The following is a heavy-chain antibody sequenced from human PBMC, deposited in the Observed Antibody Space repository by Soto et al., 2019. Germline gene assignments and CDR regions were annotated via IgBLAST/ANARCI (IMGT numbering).Heavy chain of an antibody. J-gene: IGHJ4*02. Sequence: AETLSLTCDVSGGSITNNNWWSVVRQPPGEGLEWIGEMHHIGSTNYNPSLKSRVTMSVDTSKNQFFLKLNSVTAADTAVYYCTKNSAYALDYWGQGTLVTVSS. D-gene: IGHD5-12*01. CDR1: GGSITNNNW. CDR3: TKNSAYALDY. CDR2: MHHIGST. V-gene: IGHV4-4*02.